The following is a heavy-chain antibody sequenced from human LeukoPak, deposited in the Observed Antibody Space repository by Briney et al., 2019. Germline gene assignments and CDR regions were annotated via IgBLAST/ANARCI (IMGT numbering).Heavy chain of an antibody. Sequence: RLGGSLRLSCAASGFTFSSYEMNWVRQAPGKGLEWVSYISSSGSTIYYADSVKGRFTISRDNAMNSLYLQMNSLRAEDTAVYYCARGGGGNDGLFDYWGQGTLVTVSS. CDR3: ARGGGGNDGLFDY. J-gene: IGHJ4*02. D-gene: IGHD5-12*01. V-gene: IGHV3-48*03. CDR1: GFTFSSYE. CDR2: ISSSGSTI.